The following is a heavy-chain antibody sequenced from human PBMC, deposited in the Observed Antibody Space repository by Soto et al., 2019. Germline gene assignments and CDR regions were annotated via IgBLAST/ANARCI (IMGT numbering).Heavy chain of an antibody. V-gene: IGHV3-64*04. CDR3: ARDMGVTGYGMDV. CDR1: GFPFSSYA. Sequence: GGSLRLSCSASGFPFSSYAMHWVRQAPGKGLEYVSAISSNGDSTYYADSVKGRFTISRDNSWNTLYLQMNSLRAEDTAVYYCARDMGVTGYGMDVWGQGTTVTVSS. J-gene: IGHJ6*02. CDR2: ISSNGDST. D-gene: IGHD2-21*02.